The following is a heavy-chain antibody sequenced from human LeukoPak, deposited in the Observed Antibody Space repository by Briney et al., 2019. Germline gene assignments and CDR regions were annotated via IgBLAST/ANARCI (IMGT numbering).Heavy chain of an antibody. CDR1: GYTFTGYY. Sequence: ASVKVSFKASGYTFTGYYMHWVRQAPGQGLEWMAWINPNSGGTYYAQNFHDRITMTRDTSISTAYMELSRLRSDDTAIYYCARANALYCSSTSCLFDYWGQRTLVTVSS. CDR3: ARANALYCSSTSCLFDY. J-gene: IGHJ4*02. D-gene: IGHD2-2*01. V-gene: IGHV1-2*02. CDR2: INPNSGGT.